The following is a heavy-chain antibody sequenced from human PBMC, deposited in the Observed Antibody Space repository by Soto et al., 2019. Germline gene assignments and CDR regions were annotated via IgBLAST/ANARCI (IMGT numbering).Heavy chain of an antibody. J-gene: IGHJ4*02. CDR1: GFTFGDYY. CDR3: ARDQGYYDSSGYFDY. Sequence: RLSCAASGFTFGDYYMSWIRQAPGKGLEWVSYISSSGSIIYYADSVKGRFTISRDNARNSLYLQLNSLRAEDTAVYYCARDQGYYDSSGYFDYWGQGTLVTVSS. CDR2: ISSSGSII. V-gene: IGHV3-11*01. D-gene: IGHD3-22*01.